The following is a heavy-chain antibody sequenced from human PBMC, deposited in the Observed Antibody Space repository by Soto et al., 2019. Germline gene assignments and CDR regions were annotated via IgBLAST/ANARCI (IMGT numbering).Heavy chain of an antibody. V-gene: IGHV3-23*01. J-gene: IGHJ4*02. CDR1: GFSFSTFE. D-gene: IGHD2-15*01. CDR2: ISASGDTT. Sequence: VQLLQSGGGLLQPGGSLRLSCAASGFSFSTFEMSWVRQAPGKGLDWVSFISASGDTTHYADSVKGRFTTSRDNSKNTLFLQMNSLRAEDTAVYYCVKGGWLDYWGQGALVTVSS. CDR3: VKGGWLDY.